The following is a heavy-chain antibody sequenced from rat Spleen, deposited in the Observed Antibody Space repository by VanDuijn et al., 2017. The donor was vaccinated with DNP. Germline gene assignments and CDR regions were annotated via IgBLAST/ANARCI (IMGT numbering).Heavy chain of an antibody. CDR2: IDKDSSPK. J-gene: IGHJ2*01. D-gene: IGHD4-3*01. Sequence: EVKLVESGGGLVQPGRSLKLSCAASGFTFYVYWMGWVRQAPGKGLEWIGEIDKDSSPKKYNPSLKDKFTISRDNAQNTLYLQMSKLGSEDTAIYYCVREESGVDHWGQGVMVTVSS. CDR1: GFTFYVYW. CDR3: VREESGVDH. V-gene: IGHV4-2*01.